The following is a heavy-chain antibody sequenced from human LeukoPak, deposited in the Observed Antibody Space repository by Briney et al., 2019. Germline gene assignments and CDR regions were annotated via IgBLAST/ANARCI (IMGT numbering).Heavy chain of an antibody. Sequence: GGSLRLSCAASGFTFDDYGMHWVRQAPGKGLEWVSGISGSGGSTYYADSVKGRFTISRDNSKNTLYLQMNSLRAEDTAVYYCAKDQVVVVTAIHAFDIWGQGTMVTVSS. J-gene: IGHJ3*02. CDR1: GFTFDDYG. CDR2: ISGSGGST. D-gene: IGHD2-21*02. CDR3: AKDQVVVVTAIHAFDI. V-gene: IGHV3-23*01.